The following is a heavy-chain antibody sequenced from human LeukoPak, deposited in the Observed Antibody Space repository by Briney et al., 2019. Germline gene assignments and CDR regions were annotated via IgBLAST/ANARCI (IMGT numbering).Heavy chain of an antibody. V-gene: IGHV3-23*01. D-gene: IGHD3-3*01. CDR3: ARDFWDDFEYFDL. CDR2: ISGDGDST. J-gene: IGHJ2*01. CDR1: GFTFSDYY. Sequence: GGSLRLSCAASGFTFSDYYMSWIRQAPGKGLEWLAAISGDGDSTYYADSVKGRFTISRDNSENTVYLQMNSLRADETAVYYCARDFWDDFEYFDLWGRGTLVTVSS.